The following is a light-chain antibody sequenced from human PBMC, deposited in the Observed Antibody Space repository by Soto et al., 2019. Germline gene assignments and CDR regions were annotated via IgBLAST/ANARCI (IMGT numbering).Light chain of an antibody. V-gene: IGLV2-8*01. CDR3: SSYTGSTPYV. CDR2: EVS. Sequence: QSALTQPPSASGSPGQSVTISCTGTSSDVGGYNYVSWYQQHPGKAPKLMIYEVSKRPSGVPDRFSGSKSGNTASLTVSGLQADDEADYYCSSYTGSTPYVFGTGTKVTV. CDR1: SSDVGGYNY. J-gene: IGLJ1*01.